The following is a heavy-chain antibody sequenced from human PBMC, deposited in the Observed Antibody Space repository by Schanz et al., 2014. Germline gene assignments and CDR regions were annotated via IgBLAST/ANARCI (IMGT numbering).Heavy chain of an antibody. D-gene: IGHD2-2*01. J-gene: IGHJ4*02. V-gene: IGHV3-13*04. CDR1: GFSIRNHD. Sequence: VQLVESGGGLVQPGGSLRLSCAASGFSIRNHDMHWVRQATGAGLEWVSAIGTAGDTFYLDSVKGRFTISRDNSKNTLYLHMNTLRSEDTAVYYCAKDSTHIDIVLVPTAIDYWGQGTLVTVSS. CDR3: AKDSTHIDIVLVPTAIDY. CDR2: IGTAGDT.